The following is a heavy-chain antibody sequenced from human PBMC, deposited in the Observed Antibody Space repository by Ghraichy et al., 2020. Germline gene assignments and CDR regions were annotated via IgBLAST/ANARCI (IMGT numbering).Heavy chain of an antibody. CDR2: ISPDGTNK. V-gene: IGHV3-7*03. Sequence: GESLNISCAASGLTFSTSWMCWVRQAPGKGLEWVANISPDGTNKAYVDSMRGRFTLSRDNAQNSLYLQMNSLTAEDTAIYYCVTTSRSRDFDYWGQGTLVAVSS. CDR3: VTTSRSRDFDY. D-gene: IGHD6-19*01. CDR1: GLTFSTSW. J-gene: IGHJ4*02.